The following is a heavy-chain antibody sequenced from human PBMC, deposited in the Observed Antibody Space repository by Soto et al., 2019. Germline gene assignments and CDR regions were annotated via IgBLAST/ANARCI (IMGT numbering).Heavy chain of an antibody. D-gene: IGHD3-10*01. CDR1: GGSFSPNY. J-gene: IGHJ6*02. Sequence: PSETLSLTCNVSGGSFSPNYWSWIRQPPGKGLEWIGYMHCNGYTSYNPSLRSRVTISVDTSKNQFSLKLTSVTVADTALYYCARHGFEATHRGVDVWGQGTTVTISS. V-gene: IGHV4-59*08. CDR2: MHCNGYT. CDR3: ARHGFEATHRGVDV.